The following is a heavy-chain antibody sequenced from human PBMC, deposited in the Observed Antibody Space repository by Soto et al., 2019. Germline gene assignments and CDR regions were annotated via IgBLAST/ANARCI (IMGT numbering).Heavy chain of an antibody. CDR3: ERVRTKEDFDI. D-gene: IGHD1-1*01. CDR2: IYYSGST. CDR1: GFSIIIYD. V-gene: IGHV4-59*01. J-gene: IGHJ3*02. Sequence: AATXSLTCTFSGFSIIIYDLIWVRQPPGKGLEWIGYIYYSGSTNYNPSLKSRVTISVDKSKNQFSMKLSSVTAADTDVYYCERVRTKEDFDIWGQGTMVTV.